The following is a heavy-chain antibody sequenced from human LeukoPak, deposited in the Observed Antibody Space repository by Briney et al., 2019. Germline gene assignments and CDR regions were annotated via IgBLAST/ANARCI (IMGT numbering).Heavy chain of an antibody. D-gene: IGHD5-18*01. V-gene: IGHV4-39*01. J-gene: IGHJ4*02. CDR3: RGYTSGYLGGDY. Sequence: PSETLSLTCTVSGGSISSSNDYWGWVRQTPGKGLQWIGSISYSGSSYYNPSLKSRVTISVDTSKNQFSLKLSSVTAADTAVYYRRGYTSGYLGGDYWGQGALVTVSS. CDR1: GGSISSSNDY. CDR2: ISYSGSS.